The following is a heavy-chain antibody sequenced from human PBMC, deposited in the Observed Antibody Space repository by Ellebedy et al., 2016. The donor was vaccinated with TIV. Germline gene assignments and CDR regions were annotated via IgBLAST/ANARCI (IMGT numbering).Heavy chain of an antibody. CDR1: GGSMSTYS. Sequence: MPSETLSLTCTVSGGSMSTYSWSWIRQPPGKRLEWLGYVHYSGGSNYNPSLKSRVTISVDTSKNQVSLKLRSLTAADTAVYFCARQGPYDFDLDYWGQGILVTVSS. J-gene: IGHJ4*02. CDR3: ARQGPYDFDLDY. V-gene: IGHV4-59*08. D-gene: IGHD3-3*01. CDR2: VHYSGGS.